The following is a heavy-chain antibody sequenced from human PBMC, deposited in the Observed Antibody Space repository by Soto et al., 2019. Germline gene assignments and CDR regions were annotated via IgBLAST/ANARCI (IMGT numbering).Heavy chain of an antibody. CDR2: IYYSGST. Sequence: PSETLSLPCTVSGGSLSRGGYHWSWIRPHPGKGLEWIGYIYYSGSTYYNPSLKSRVTISVDTSKNQFSLKLSSVTAADTAVYYCAREYYGSGSFDYYWGQGTLVTVSS. CDR3: AREYYGSGSFDYY. V-gene: IGHV4-31*03. J-gene: IGHJ4*02. CDR1: GGSLSRGGYH. D-gene: IGHD3-10*01.